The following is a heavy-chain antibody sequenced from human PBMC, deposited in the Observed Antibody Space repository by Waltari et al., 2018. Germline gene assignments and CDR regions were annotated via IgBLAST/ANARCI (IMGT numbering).Heavy chain of an antibody. CDR3: ARENGVVVPAAARYFDL. D-gene: IGHD2-2*01. V-gene: IGHV3-48*04. CDR2: ISSSSSTI. Sequence: EVQLVESGGGLVQPGGSLRLSCAASGFTFSSNSMHWVRTAPGKGREWVSYISSSSSTIYYADSVKGRFTISRDNAKNSLYLQMNSLRAEDTAVYYCARENGVVVPAAARYFDLWGRGTLVTVSS. CDR1: GFTFSSNS. J-gene: IGHJ2*01.